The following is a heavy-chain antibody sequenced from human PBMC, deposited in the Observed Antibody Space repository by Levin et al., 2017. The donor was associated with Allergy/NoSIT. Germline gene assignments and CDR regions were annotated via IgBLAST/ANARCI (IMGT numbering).Heavy chain of an antibody. Sequence: GGSLRLSCAASGFTFSSYAMHWVRQAPGKGLEWVAVISYDGSNKYYADSVKGRFTISRDNSKNTLYLQMNSLRAEDTAVYYCARDREAAAGTWDYFDYWGQGTLVTVSS. J-gene: IGHJ4*02. CDR2: ISYDGSNK. D-gene: IGHD6-13*01. CDR3: ARDREAAAGTWDYFDY. CDR1: GFTFSSYA. V-gene: IGHV3-30-3*01.